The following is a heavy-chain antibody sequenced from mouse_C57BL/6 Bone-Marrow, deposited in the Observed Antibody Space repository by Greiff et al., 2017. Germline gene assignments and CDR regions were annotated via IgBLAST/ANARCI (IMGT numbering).Heavy chain of an antibody. CDR1: GFTFSSYG. D-gene: IGHD2-1*01. CDR3: ARTGNPAWFAY. V-gene: IGHV5-6*02. J-gene: IGHJ3*01. CDR2: ISSGGSYT. Sequence: DVKLVESGGDLVKPGGSLKLSCAASGFTFSSYGMSWVRQTPDKRLEWVATISSGGSYTYYPDSVKGRFTISRDNAKNTLYLQMSSLKSEDTAMYYCARTGNPAWFAYWGQGTLVTVSA.